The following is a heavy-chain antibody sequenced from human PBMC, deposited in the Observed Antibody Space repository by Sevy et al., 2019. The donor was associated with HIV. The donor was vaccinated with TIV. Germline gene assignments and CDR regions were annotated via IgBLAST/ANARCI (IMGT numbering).Heavy chain of an antibody. CDR2: IRSKAKSYAT. J-gene: IGHJ4*02. D-gene: IGHD2-15*01. Sequence: GGSLRLSCTASGFIFSGSAIHWVRQASGKGLEWVGRIRSKAKSYATAYAASVKGRFTISRDDSKNTAYLQMNSLKTEDTAVYYWTRQAIYCSGNTCYHPYYFDSWGQGTLVTVSS. V-gene: IGHV3-73*01. CDR1: GFIFSGSA. CDR3: TRQAIYCSGNTCYHPYYFDS.